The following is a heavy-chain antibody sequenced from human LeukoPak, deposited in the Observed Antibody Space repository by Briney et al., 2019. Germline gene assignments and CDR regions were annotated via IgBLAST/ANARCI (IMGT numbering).Heavy chain of an antibody. J-gene: IGHJ6*02. CDR2: INQDGSEK. Sequence: GGSLRLSCGAPGFTFSNSWMSWVRQAPGKGLEWVASINQDGSEKYYVDSVEGRFTISRDNAKNSLYLQMNSLRAEDTAVYYCARGHYGMDVWGQGTTVTVSS. CDR3: ARGHYGMDV. V-gene: IGHV3-7*05. CDR1: GFTFSNSW.